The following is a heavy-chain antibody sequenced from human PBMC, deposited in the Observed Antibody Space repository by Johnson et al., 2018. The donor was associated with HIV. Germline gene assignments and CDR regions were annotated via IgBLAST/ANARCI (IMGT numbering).Heavy chain of an antibody. CDR2: ISYDGSNK. Sequence: QVQLVESGGGVVQPGTSLRLSCAASGFTFSNYGMHWVRQAPGKGLEWVAVISYDGSNKYYADSVRGRFTISRDNSKNTLYLQMNSLRPEDTAVFYCAKEESGSFLALDIWGQGTMVTVSS. CDR1: GFTFSNYG. J-gene: IGHJ3*02. V-gene: IGHV3-30*18. D-gene: IGHD1-26*01. CDR3: AKEESGSFLALDI.